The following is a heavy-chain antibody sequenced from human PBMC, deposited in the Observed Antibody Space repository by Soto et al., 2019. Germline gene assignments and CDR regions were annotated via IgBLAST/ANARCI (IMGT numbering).Heavy chain of an antibody. CDR1: GFTFSSYS. Sequence: VGSLLLSCAASGFTFSSYSMNWVRQAPGKGLEWVSSISSSSSYIYYADSVKSRFTISRDNAKNSLYLQMNSLRAEDTAVYYCARIDFRSGYTPDYFDCWSQGTRVTVS. J-gene: IGHJ4*01. CDR3: ARIDFRSGYTPDYFDC. CDR2: ISSSSSYI. V-gene: IGHV3-21*01. D-gene: IGHD3-3*01.